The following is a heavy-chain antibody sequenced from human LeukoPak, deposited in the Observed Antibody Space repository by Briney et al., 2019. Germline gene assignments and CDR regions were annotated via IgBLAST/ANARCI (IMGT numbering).Heavy chain of an antibody. CDR1: GFSFTNYA. Sequence: PGGSLRLSCVASGFSFTNYAMSWVRQAPGKGLEWVSAISGSGGSTYYADSVKGRFTISRDNSKNTLYLQMNSLRAEDTAVYYCAKGEVVPAAMPFYYYYGMDVWGQGTTVTVSS. D-gene: IGHD2-2*01. CDR2: ISGSGGST. CDR3: AKGEVVPAAMPFYYYYGMDV. J-gene: IGHJ6*02. V-gene: IGHV3-23*01.